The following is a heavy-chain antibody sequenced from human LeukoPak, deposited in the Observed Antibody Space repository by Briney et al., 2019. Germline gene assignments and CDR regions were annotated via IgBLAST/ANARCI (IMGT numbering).Heavy chain of an antibody. CDR2: IYPGDSDT. D-gene: IGHD6-13*01. CDR3: AIWPPEGDIAAAG. V-gene: IGHV5-51*01. J-gene: IGHJ4*02. CDR1: GYSFTSYW. Sequence: GESLKISCKGSGYSFTSYWIGWVRQMPGKGLEWMGIIYPGDSDTGYSPSFQGQVTISADKSISTAYLQWSSLEASDTAMYYCAIWPPEGDIAAAGWGQGTLVTVSS.